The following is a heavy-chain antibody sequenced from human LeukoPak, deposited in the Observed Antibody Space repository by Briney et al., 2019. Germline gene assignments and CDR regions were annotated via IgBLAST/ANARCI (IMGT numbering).Heavy chain of an antibody. J-gene: IGHJ4*02. CDR3: AKDSDFYDILTGYYTGEYYFDY. CDR2: IRYDGSNK. D-gene: IGHD3-9*01. CDR1: GFTFSSYG. V-gene: IGHV3-30*02. Sequence: GGSLRLSCAASGFTFSSYGMHWVRQAPGKGLEWVAFIRYDGSNKYYADSVKGRFTISRDNSKNTLYLQMNSLRAEDTAVYYCAKDSDFYDILTGYYTGEYYFDYWGQGTLVTVSS.